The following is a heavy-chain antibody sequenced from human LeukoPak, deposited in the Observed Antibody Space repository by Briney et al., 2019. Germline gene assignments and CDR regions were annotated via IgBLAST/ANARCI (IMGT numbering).Heavy chain of an antibody. CDR3: AKGVGYCSGGSCYIDAFDI. CDR2: ISSSGTTI. V-gene: IGHV3-11*01. J-gene: IGHJ3*02. CDR1: GFTFSDYY. D-gene: IGHD2-15*01. Sequence: GGSLRLSCAASGFTFSDYYMSWIRQAPGKGLEWLSYISSSGTTIQCADSVKGRFTISRDNAKNSLYLQMNSLRAEDTAVYYCAKGVGYCSGGSCYIDAFDIWGQGTMVTVSS.